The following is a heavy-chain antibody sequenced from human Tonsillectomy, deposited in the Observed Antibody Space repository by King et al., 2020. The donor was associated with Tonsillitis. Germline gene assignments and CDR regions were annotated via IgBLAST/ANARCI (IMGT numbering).Heavy chain of an antibody. Sequence: VQLVESGGGLVQPGGSLRLSCAASGFTFSSYAMSWVRQAPGKGLEWVSAISVSVGGTSYADSVRGRFTISGDNSKNTLYLQMNSLRAEDTAVYYCAKGKYSSSWWYFDYWGQGTLVTVSS. CDR2: ISVSVGGT. V-gene: IGHV3-23*04. J-gene: IGHJ4*02. CDR1: GFTFSSYA. CDR3: AKGKYSSSWWYFDY. D-gene: IGHD6-13*01.